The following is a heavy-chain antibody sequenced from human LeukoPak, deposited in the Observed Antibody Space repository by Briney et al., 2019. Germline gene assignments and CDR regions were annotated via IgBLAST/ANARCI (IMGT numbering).Heavy chain of an antibody. V-gene: IGHV1-2*02. CDR2: INPNSGGT. CDR3: ARATASGYSDY. CDR1: GYTFTGYY. Sequence: GASVKVSCMASGYTFTGYYMHWVRPAPGQGLEWMGWINPNSGGTNYAQKFQGRVTMTRDTSISTAYMELSRLRSDDTAVYYCARATASGYSDYWGQGTLVTVSS. D-gene: IGHD3-3*01. J-gene: IGHJ4*02.